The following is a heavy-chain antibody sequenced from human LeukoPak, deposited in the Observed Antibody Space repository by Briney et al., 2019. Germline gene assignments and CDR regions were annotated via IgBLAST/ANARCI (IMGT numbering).Heavy chain of an antibody. Sequence: QPGGSLRLSCAASGFSFNFHSMTWVRQAPGKGLEWISYMTASGVTMYAESVYGRFTISRDNDKKSVYLQMISLRVEDTAVYFCTRDGGYSGFDFDYWGQGVLVTVSS. CDR1: GFSFNFHS. D-gene: IGHD5-12*01. CDR2: MTASGVT. V-gene: IGHV3-48*04. CDR3: TRDGGYSGFDFDY. J-gene: IGHJ4*02.